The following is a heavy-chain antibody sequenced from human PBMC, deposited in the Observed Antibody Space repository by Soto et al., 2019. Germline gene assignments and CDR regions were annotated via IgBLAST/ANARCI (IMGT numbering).Heavy chain of an antibody. CDR3: AKDSQSVSVSAARVYGMDV. D-gene: IGHD2-2*01. Sequence: LRLSCAGSGFTFTSYALTWVRQSPGKWLEWVSTLSDSGGHTYYADSVKGRFTISRDNPKNTLYLQMNSLRAEDTAVYYCAKDSQSVSVSAARVYGMDVWGQGTTVTVSS. V-gene: IGHV3-23*01. CDR1: GFTFTSYA. CDR2: LSDSGGHT. J-gene: IGHJ6*02.